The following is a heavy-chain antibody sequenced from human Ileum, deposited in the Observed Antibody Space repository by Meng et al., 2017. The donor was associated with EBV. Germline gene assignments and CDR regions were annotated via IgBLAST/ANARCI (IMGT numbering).Heavy chain of an antibody. V-gene: IGHV3-74*01. CDR2: TNEDGGIT. CDR1: GFSVSRFW. J-gene: IGHJ4*02. CDR3: SRDLAGPFDD. Sequence: EEIGGGLFRLWGSRVCSCAFSGFSVSRFWMHWVRQVPGKGLVWVARTNEDGGITNYADSVKGRFTISRDNTRNTLYLQMNSLRDEDTAVYFCSRDLAGPFDDWGQGTLVTVSS.